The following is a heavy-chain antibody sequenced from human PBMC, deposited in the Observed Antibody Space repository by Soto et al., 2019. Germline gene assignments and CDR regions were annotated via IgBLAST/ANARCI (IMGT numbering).Heavy chain of an antibody. D-gene: IGHD3-10*01. V-gene: IGHV4-59*01. CDR2: ISYSRST. J-gene: IGHJ4*02. CDR3: AXGFTXXMIRGVIGPTQFDY. CDR1: GGSISSYY. Sequence: SETLSLTCTVSGGSISSYYWSWIRQPPGKGLEWIGYISYSRSTNYNPSLKSRVTISVDTSRNQFSLKVRSVTAADTAVYYCAXGFTXXMIRGVIGPTQFDYWGQGTLVTVSS.